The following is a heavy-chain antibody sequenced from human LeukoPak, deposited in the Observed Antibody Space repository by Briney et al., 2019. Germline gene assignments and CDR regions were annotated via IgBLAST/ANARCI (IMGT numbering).Heavy chain of an antibody. J-gene: IGHJ6*03. Sequence: PSETLSLTCTVSGGSISSSSYYWGWLRQPPGKGLEWIGSIYYSGRTYYSPSLKSRVTISVDTSKNQFSLKLSSVTAADTAVYYCARGSGGIFMDVWGKGTTVTVSS. CDR1: GGSISSSSYY. CDR2: IYYSGRT. CDR3: ARGSGGIFMDV. V-gene: IGHV4-39*07. D-gene: IGHD2-15*01.